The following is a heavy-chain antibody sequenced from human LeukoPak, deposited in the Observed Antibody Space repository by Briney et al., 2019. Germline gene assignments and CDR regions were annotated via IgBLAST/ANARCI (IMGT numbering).Heavy chain of an antibody. CDR2: IIVILGKV. D-gene: IGHD2-15*01. CDR3: ARYIHPQGLIGYAMDV. J-gene: IGHJ6*02. CDR1: GGPFNSYA. V-gene: IGHV1-69*04. Sequence: ASVKVSCKASGGPFNSYAINRVRQAPGQGLEWMGRIIVILGKVNYAQKFQGRLTITADKSTRTAYMDLSNLASEDTAIYFCARYIHPQGLIGYAMDVWGQGTTVTVSS.